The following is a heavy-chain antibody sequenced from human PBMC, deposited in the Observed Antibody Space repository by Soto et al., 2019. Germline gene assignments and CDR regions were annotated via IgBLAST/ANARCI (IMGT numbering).Heavy chain of an antibody. Sequence: GGSLRLSCAASGFTFSSYSMNWVRQAPGKGLEWVSSISSSSSYIYYADSVKGRFTISRDNAKNSLYLQMNSLRAEDTAVYYCAINNWNDKYFQHWGQGTLVTVSS. CDR2: ISSSSSYI. V-gene: IGHV3-21*01. CDR1: GFTFSSYS. J-gene: IGHJ1*01. CDR3: AINNWNDKYFQH. D-gene: IGHD1-1*01.